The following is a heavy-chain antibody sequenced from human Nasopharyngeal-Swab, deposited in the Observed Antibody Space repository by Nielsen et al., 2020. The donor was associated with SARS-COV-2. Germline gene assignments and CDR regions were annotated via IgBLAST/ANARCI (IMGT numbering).Heavy chain of an antibody. J-gene: IGHJ4*02. CDR2: ISSSGSTI. CDR1: EFTFISYP. CDR3: ARVGLHYYDSSGPFDY. Sequence: GGSLRLSFAASEFTFISYPMHWFRQAPGKGLEWVSYISSSGSTIYYADSVKGRFTISRDNAKNSLYLQMNSLRAEDTAVYYCARVGLHYYDSSGPFDYWGQGTLVTVSS. V-gene: IGHV3-48*03. D-gene: IGHD3-22*01.